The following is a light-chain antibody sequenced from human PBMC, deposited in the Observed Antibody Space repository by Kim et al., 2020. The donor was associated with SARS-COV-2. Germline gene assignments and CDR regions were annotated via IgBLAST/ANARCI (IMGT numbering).Light chain of an antibody. CDR1: SGYSNYK. J-gene: IGLJ2*01. CDR2: VGTGGIVG. V-gene: IGLV9-49*01. CDR3: GADHGSGSNVVYKV. Sequence: QPVLTQPPSASASLGASVTLTCTLSSGYSNYKVDWYQQRPGKGPRFVMRVGTGGIVGSKGDGIPDRFSVLGSGLNRYLTIKNIQEEDESDYHCGADHGSGSNVVYKVFGGGTQLTVL.